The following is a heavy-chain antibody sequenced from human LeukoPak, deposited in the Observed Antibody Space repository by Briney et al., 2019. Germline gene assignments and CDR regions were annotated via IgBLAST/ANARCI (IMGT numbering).Heavy chain of an antibody. J-gene: IGHJ5*02. CDR3: AKDGGSGMGFDP. CDR1: GFTFSSYA. D-gene: IGHD3-10*01. V-gene: IGHV3-23*01. Sequence: GGSLRLSCAASGFTFSSYAMTWVRQAPGKGLEWVSGIRAGGGSTNFADSVRGRFTLSTDNSKNTLYLQMNSLRAEDAAIYYCAKDGGSGMGFDPWGQGTLVTVSS. CDR2: IRAGGGST.